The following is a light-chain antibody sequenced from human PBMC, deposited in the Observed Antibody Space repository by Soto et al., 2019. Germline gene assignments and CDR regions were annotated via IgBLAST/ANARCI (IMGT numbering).Light chain of an antibody. V-gene: IGKV1-27*01. CDR1: QGISNY. Sequence: DIQMTQSPSSLSASVGDRVTITYRASQGISNYLAWYQQKPGKVPKLLSYAASTLQSGVPSRVSGSGSGTDFTLTISSLQPEDVATYYCQKYNSAPQTFGQGTKVDIK. CDR3: QKYNSAPQT. CDR2: AAS. J-gene: IGKJ1*01.